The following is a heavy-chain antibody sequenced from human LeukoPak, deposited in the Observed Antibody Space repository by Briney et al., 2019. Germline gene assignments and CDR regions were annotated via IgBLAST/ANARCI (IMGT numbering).Heavy chain of an antibody. CDR3: ARVLTVRSGGYDAFDI. D-gene: IGHD6-25*01. CDR1: GFTFSSYD. J-gene: IGHJ3*02. Sequence: HTGGSLRLSCAASGFTFSSYDMHWVRQATGKGLEWVSAIDTAGDTYYPGSVKGRFTISRENAKNSLYLQMNSLRAGDTAVYYCARVLTVRSGGYDAFDIWGQGTMVTVSS. V-gene: IGHV3-13*01. CDR2: IDTAGDT.